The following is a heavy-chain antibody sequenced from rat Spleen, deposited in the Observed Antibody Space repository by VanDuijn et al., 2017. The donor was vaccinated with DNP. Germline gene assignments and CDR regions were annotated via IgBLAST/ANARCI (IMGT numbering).Heavy chain of an antibody. J-gene: IGHJ2*01. Sequence: EVQLVESGGGLVQPGRSLKLACVGSGFTFSDYNMAWVRQAPKKGLEWVATISYDGSDTSYRDSVKGRFAVSRNNAKSILYLQMDSLRSEDTATYYCARWNSGHFDYWGQGVMVPVSS. CDR1: GFTFSDYN. CDR3: ARWNSGHFDY. V-gene: IGHV5-7*01. CDR2: ISYDGSDT. D-gene: IGHD4-3*01.